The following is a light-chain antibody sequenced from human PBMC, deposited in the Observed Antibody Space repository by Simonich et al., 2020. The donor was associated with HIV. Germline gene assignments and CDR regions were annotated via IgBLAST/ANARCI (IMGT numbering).Light chain of an antibody. V-gene: IGKV1-5*03. J-gene: IGKJ2*01. CDR3: QQYYSTLMYT. CDR2: KAS. CDR1: ESLSSW. Sequence: DIQMTKSPSTLSASVGERVTITCRASESLSSWLAWYQQKSGNAPKLLISKASSLKSGVPSRFIGSGSGTEVTLTISSLQPDDFATYYCQQYYSTLMYTFGQGTKLEIK.